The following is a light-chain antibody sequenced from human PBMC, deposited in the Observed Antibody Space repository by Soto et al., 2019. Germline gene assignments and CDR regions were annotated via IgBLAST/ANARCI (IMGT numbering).Light chain of an antibody. Sequence: DIVMTQSPLSLPVTPGEPASISCRSSQNLLHSNGDNYLDWYLQKPGQSPQLLIYLGSNRASGVPYRFSGSGSGTDFTLKISRVEAEDVGVYYCLQALQAPYTFGQGTKLAIK. V-gene: IGKV2-28*01. CDR3: LQALQAPYT. CDR1: QNLLHSNGDNY. CDR2: LGS. J-gene: IGKJ2*01.